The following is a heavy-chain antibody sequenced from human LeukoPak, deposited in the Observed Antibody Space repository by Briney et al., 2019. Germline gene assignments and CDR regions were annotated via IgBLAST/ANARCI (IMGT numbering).Heavy chain of an antibody. CDR1: GGYFSGYY. CDR3: ARDSSYGYYYYGMDV. V-gene: IGHV4-34*01. J-gene: IGHJ6*04. D-gene: IGHD5-18*01. CDR2: INHSGST. Sequence: SETLSLTCAVYGGYFSGYYWSWIRRPPGKGLEWIGEINHSGSTNYNPSLKSRVTISVDTSKNQFSLKLSSVTAADTAVYYCARDSSYGYYYYGMDVWGKGTTVTVSS.